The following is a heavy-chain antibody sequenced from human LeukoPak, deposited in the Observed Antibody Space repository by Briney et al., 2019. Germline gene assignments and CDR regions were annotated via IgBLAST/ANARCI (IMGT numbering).Heavy chain of an antibody. V-gene: IGHV3-11*04. CDR2: ISSRGTAI. Sequence: GGSLRLSCAASGFTVSSNYMSWVRQAPGMGLEWVSYISSRGTAIYYADSVKGRFTISRDNAKNSLSLQMNSLRAEDTAVYYCASIYSDYAFDIWGQGTLVTV. CDR1: GFTVSSNY. J-gene: IGHJ3*02. D-gene: IGHD5-12*01. CDR3: ASIYSDYAFDI.